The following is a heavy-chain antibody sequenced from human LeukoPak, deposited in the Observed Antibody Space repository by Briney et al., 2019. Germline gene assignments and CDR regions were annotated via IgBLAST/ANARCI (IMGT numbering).Heavy chain of an antibody. V-gene: IGHV3-30*18. D-gene: IGHD3-16*02. CDR1: GFTFSSYG. CDR2: ISYVGSNK. Sequence: GGSLRLFCAASGFTFSSYGMHWVRQAPGKGLEWVAVISYVGSNKYYADSVKGRFTISRDNSKNTLYLQMNSLRAEDTAVYYCAKGSMGVIPFDYWGQGTLVTVSS. J-gene: IGHJ4*02. CDR3: AKGSMGVIPFDY.